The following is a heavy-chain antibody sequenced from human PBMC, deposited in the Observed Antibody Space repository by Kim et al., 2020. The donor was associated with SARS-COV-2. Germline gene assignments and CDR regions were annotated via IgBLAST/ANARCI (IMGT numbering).Heavy chain of an antibody. CDR1: GYSFTSYW. V-gene: IGHV5-51*01. Sequence: GESLKISCKGSGYSFTSYWIGWVRQMPGKGLEWMGIIYPGDSDTRYSPSFQGQVTISADKSISTAYLQWSSLKASDTAMYYCARGAPYYDILTGYYLIDYWGQGTLVTVSS. CDR3: ARGAPYYDILTGYYLIDY. CDR2: IYPGDSDT. J-gene: IGHJ4*02. D-gene: IGHD3-9*01.